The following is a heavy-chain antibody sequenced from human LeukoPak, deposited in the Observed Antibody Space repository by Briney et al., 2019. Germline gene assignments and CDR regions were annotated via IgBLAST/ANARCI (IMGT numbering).Heavy chain of an antibody. CDR2: INPNSGGT. Sequence: ASVKVSCKASGYTFTSYYMHWVRQAPGQGLEWMGWINPNSGGTNYAQKFQGRVTMTRDTSISTAYVELSRLRSDDTAVYYCASGDDILTGYYHPNGVYWGQGTLVTVSS. V-gene: IGHV1-2*02. D-gene: IGHD3-9*01. CDR1: GYTFTSYY. J-gene: IGHJ4*02. CDR3: ASGDDILTGYYHPNGVY.